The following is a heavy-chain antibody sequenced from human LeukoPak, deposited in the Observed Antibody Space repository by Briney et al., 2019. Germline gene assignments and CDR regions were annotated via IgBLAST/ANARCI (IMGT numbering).Heavy chain of an antibody. J-gene: IGHJ4*02. CDR3: TREDRPFCPFAY. V-gene: IGHV4-4*02. Sequence: SETLSLTCGVSGGSIDITNYWSWVRQAPGKGLEWIGEISHDGTTNYNPSLRSRVAMSLDRANNQFFLSLTSVTAADTAVYYCTREDRPFCPFAYWGQGVLVTVSS. D-gene: IGHD3-22*01. CDR2: ISHDGTT. CDR1: GGSIDITNY.